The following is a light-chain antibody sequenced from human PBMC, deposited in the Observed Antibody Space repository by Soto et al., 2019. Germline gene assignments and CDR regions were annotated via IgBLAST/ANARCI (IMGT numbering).Light chain of an antibody. Sequence: QSVLTQPPSVSGAPGQRVTISCTGSSSNIGAGYDVHWYQQLPGTAPKILIYGNSNRPSGVPDRFSDSKSGTSTSLAITGLHAEYEADYYCQSYDISLSGFVFGTGTKLTVL. V-gene: IGLV1-40*01. J-gene: IGLJ1*01. CDR2: GNS. CDR3: QSYDISLSGFV. CDR1: SSNIGAGYD.